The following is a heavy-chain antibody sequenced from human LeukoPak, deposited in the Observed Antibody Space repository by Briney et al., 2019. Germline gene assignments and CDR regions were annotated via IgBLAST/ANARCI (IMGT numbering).Heavy chain of an antibody. CDR3: AKQGAVRQDYYMVV. CDR2: AILLLGTS. Sequence: KVSYKASGDSFSSYAISWVRQAPGPGREWLGRAILLLGTSNYPQKLQGRVTITADICSGTVYIQMTNLTSDDTAVYFCAKQGAVRQDYYMVVWGNGTTVSV. D-gene: IGHD3-16*01. V-gene: IGHV1-69*04. CDR1: GDSFSSYA. J-gene: IGHJ6*03.